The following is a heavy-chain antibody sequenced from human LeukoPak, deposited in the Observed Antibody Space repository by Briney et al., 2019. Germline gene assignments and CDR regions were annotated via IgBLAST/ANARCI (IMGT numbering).Heavy chain of an antibody. CDR1: GDSISSYY. D-gene: IGHD6-13*01. J-gene: IGHJ4*02. CDR2: IYHSGST. CDR3: ATGYSSTWYYFDY. Sequence: PSETLSLTCTVSGDSISSYYWSWIRQPPGKGLEWIGYIYHSGSTNYNPSLKSRVTISADTSKDQFSLKLASVTAADTAVYYCATGYSSTWYYFDYWGQGTLVAVSS. V-gene: IGHV4-59*01.